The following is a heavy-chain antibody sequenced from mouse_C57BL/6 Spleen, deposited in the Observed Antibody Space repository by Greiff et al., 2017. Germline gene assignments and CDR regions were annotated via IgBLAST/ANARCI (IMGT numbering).Heavy chain of an antibody. J-gene: IGHJ1*03. CDR3: ARDTHEAEYLED. CDR1: GFTFSSYA. Sequence: DVLLLESGGGLVKPGGSLKLSCAASGFTFSSYAMSWVRQTPGKRLEWVATISHGGGYTYYTDNVKGRVTISRDNAKNILYLHMSHLKSEDTARYYCARDTHEAEYLEDWGTGTTVTVSS. V-gene: IGHV5-4*01. CDR2: ISHGGGYT.